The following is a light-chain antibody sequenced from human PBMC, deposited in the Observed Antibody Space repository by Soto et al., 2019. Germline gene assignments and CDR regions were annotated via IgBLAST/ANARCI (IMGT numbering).Light chain of an antibody. J-gene: IGLJ1*01. Sequence: SYELAQPPSASVAPGQTARITCGGNNIGSKSVHWYQQKPGQAPVLVVDDDSARPSGIPERFSGSNSGNTATLTISRVEAGDEADYYCQVWDSSSDHYVFGTGTKV. V-gene: IGLV3-21*02. CDR1: NIGSKS. CDR2: DDS. CDR3: QVWDSSSDHYV.